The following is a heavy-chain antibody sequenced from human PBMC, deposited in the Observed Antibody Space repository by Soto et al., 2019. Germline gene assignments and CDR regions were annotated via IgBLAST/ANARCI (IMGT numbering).Heavy chain of an antibody. D-gene: IGHD4-17*01. CDR2: ISPNSGNT. J-gene: IGHJ4*02. CDR1: GYTFISYA. CDR3: ARRPTFLHGNFVTYFFDL. Sequence: QVQLVQSGAEVKKPGASVKVSCKASGYTFISYAIAWVRQAPGQGLEWMGWISPNSGNTNYAQKFKGRVTVTAEPPTNTAFMELRSLRSDDTAVYYCARRPTFLHGNFVTYFFDLWGQGALVSVSS. V-gene: IGHV1-18*01.